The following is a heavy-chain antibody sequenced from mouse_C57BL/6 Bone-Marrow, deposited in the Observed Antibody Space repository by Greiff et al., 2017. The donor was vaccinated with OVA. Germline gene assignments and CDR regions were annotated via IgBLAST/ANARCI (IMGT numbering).Heavy chain of an antibody. J-gene: IGHJ4*01. D-gene: IGHD1-1*01. CDR3: ARLRYYGSSPAMDY. Sequence: DVMLVESGGGLVQPGESLKLSCESNEYEFPSHDMSWVRKTPEKRLELVAAINSDGGSTYYPDTMESRFTITRDNTTKTLYLQMSSLRSEDTALYYCARLRYYGSSPAMDYWGQGTSVTVSS. CDR1: EYEFPSHD. CDR2: INSDGGST. V-gene: IGHV5-2*01.